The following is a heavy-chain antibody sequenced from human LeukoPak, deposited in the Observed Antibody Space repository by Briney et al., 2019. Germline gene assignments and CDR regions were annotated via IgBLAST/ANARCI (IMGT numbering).Heavy chain of an antibody. CDR2: INPNSAGT. J-gene: IGHJ4*02. Sequence: ASVKVSCKASGYTFTGYYVHWVRQAPGQGLEWMGWINPNSAGTQYAQKFQGRVTMTRDTSSSTACMELSRLKSDDTAVYYCATYSGPRGYWGQGTLVTVSS. CDR3: ATYSGPRGY. V-gene: IGHV1-2*02. D-gene: IGHD6-19*01. CDR1: GYTFTGYY.